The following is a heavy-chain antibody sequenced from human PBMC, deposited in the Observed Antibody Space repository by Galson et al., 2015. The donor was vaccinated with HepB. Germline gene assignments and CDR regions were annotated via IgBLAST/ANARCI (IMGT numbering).Heavy chain of an antibody. V-gene: IGHV1-2*06. CDR1: GFTFIGYH. D-gene: IGHD3-3*01. Sequence: SVKVSCKGSGFTFIGYHIHWVRQAPGQGLEWLGRINPNGGAKTYAQKFQGRVTLTRTTSSKTAYMELTSLKPDDSAVYYCARDLRPTNFGVFTLDYWGQGSLVTVSS. CDR2: INPNGGAK. J-gene: IGHJ4*02. CDR3: ARDLRPTNFGVFTLDY.